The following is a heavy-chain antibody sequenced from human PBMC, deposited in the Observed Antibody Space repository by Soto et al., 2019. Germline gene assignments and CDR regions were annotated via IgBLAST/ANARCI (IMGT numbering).Heavy chain of an antibody. J-gene: IGHJ6*02. V-gene: IGHV4-30-4*01. CDR2: IYYSGST. Sequence: SETLSLTCTVSGGSISSGDYYWSWIRQPPGKGLEWIGYIYYSGSTYYNPSLKSRVTISVDTSKNQFSLKLSSVTAADTAVYYCARKFRRGGVVRDYYYYYGMDVWGQGTTVTVSS. D-gene: IGHD3-3*01. CDR3: ARKFRRGGVVRDYYYYYGMDV. CDR1: GGSISSGDYY.